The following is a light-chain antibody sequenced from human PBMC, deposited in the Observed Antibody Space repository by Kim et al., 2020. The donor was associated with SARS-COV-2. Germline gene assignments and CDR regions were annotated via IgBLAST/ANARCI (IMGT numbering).Light chain of an antibody. Sequence: QSVLTQPPSVSAAPGQKVTISCPGSRSNIGSNTVSWYQQFPGTAPKPITYDNNKRPSGIPDRFSSSKSGTSATLGITGLRTGDEADYYCATWDSSLSVGAFGGGTQLAVL. CDR3: ATWDSSLSVGA. V-gene: IGLV1-51*01. CDR1: RSNIGSNT. J-gene: IGLJ3*02. CDR2: DNN.